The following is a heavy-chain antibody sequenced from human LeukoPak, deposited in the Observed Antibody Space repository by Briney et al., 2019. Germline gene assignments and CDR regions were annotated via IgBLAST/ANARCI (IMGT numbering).Heavy chain of an antibody. D-gene: IGHD2/OR15-2a*01. J-gene: IGHJ4*02. CDR2: IGPHSTFT. CDR3: VREGEGPLSKDFGY. Sequence: ASMKVSCKSSGFTFTDHYIHWVCQGPGQGLEWMGYIGPHSTFTSSPQEFQGRVTMTRDASMSTAYMELTRLTSDDTAVYYCVREGEGPLSKDFGYWGQGTLVTVSS. V-gene: IGHV1-2*02. CDR1: GFTFTDHY.